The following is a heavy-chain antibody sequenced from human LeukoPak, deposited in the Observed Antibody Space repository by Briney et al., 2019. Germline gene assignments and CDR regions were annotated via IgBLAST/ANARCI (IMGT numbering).Heavy chain of an antibody. D-gene: IGHD4-17*01. V-gene: IGHV3-23*01. CDR2: ISGSGGST. CDR1: GFTFSDYY. Sequence: GGSLRLSCAASGFTFSDYYMSWIRQAPGKGLEWVSAISGSGGSTYYADSVKGRFTISRDNSKNTLYLQMNSLRAEDTAVYYCARERTNRGTTVTTPNYFDCWGQGTLVTVSS. J-gene: IGHJ4*02. CDR3: ARERTNRGTTVTTPNYFDC.